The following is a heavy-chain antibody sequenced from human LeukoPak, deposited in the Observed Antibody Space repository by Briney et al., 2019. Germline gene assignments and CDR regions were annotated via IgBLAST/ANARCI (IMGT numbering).Heavy chain of an antibody. J-gene: IGHJ4*02. CDR1: GFTFSNAW. CDR3: AKLGGNVAF. CDR2: ISGSGGST. Sequence: GGSLRLSCAASGFTFSNAWMSWVRQAPGKGLEWVSSISGSGGSTYYVDSVKGRFTISRDNSKNTLHLQMNILRAEDTAAYYCAKLGGNVAFWGQGTLVTVSS. D-gene: IGHD4-23*01. V-gene: IGHV3-23*01.